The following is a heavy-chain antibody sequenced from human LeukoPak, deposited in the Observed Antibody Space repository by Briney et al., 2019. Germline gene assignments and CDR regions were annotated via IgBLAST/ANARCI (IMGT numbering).Heavy chain of an antibody. Sequence: ASVKVSCKASGGTFSSYAINWVRQAPGQGLEWMGRIIPIFGTANYAQKFQGRVTITTDESTSTAYMELSSLRSEDTAVYYCASSVRLDGSTGYWGQGTLVTVSS. CDR1: GGTFSSYA. V-gene: IGHV1-69*05. D-gene: IGHD5/OR15-5a*01. CDR2: IIPIFGTA. CDR3: ASSVRLDGSTGY. J-gene: IGHJ4*02.